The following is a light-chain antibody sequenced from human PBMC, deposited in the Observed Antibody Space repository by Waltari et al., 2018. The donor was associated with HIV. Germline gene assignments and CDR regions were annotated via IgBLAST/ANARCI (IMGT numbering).Light chain of an antibody. CDR2: GPS. CDR1: QNITDN. J-gene: IGKJ1*01. CDR3: QHYHDWPRT. Sequence: EIVMTQSPGTLSVSPGESAILPCRASQNITDNLAWYQHKAGQAPRLLIYGPSTRASGVPARFSGGGSGTNFTLTVSGLQIEDFAFYYCQHYHDWPRTFGQGTRVEI. V-gene: IGKV3-15*01.